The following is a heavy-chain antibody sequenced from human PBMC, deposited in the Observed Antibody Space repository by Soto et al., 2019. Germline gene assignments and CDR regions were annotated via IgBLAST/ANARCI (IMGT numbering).Heavy chain of an antibody. V-gene: IGHV1-69*13. J-gene: IGHJ6*02. CDR1: GGTFSSYA. D-gene: IGHD5-12*01. Sequence: ASVKVSCKASGGTFSSYAISWVRQAPGQGLEWMGGIIPIFGTANYAQKFQGRVTITADESTSTAYMELSSLRSEDTAVYYCARDGRVVATITEYYYGMDVWGQGTTVTVSS. CDR2: IIPIFGTA. CDR3: ARDGRVVATITEYYYGMDV.